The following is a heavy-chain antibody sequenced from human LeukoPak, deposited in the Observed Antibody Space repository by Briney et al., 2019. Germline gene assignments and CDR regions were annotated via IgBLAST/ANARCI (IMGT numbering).Heavy chain of an antibody. CDR3: AAHYDILTGFFHFDY. D-gene: IGHD3-9*01. CDR2: IYYSGGT. V-gene: IGHV4-39*07. CDR1: GGSISSNSYY. Sequence: SETLSLTCTVSGGSISSNSYYWGWIRQPPGKGLEWIGSIYYSGGTYYNPSLKSRVTISVDTSKNQFSLKLSPVTAADTAVYYCAAHYDILTGFFHFDYWGQGTLVTVSS. J-gene: IGHJ4*02.